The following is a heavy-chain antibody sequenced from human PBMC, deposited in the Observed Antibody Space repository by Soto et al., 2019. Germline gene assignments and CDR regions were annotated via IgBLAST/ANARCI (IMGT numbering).Heavy chain of an antibody. CDR3: AKGVSPYYGLDV. CDR1: GGSISSSNW. V-gene: IGHV4-4*02. Sequence: PSETLSLTCAVSGGSISSSNWWSWVRQPPGRGLEWIGEIFHSGTTNYSPSLKSRVTISVDKSKNQFSLKLSSVTAADTAVYYCAKGVSPYYGLDVWGQGTTVTV. CDR2: IFHSGTT. J-gene: IGHJ6*02.